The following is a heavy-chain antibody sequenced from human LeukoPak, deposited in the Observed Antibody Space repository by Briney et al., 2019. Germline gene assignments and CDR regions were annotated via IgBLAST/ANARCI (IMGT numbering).Heavy chain of an antibody. Sequence: PGGSLRLSCAASGFTFSTYSMNWVRQAPGKGLEWVSSISSGSSFIYYADSVKGRFTISRDNAKNSLFLQMNSLRAEDTAVYYCARESSGYFYWGQGTLITVSS. CDR3: ARESSGYFY. V-gene: IGHV3-21*01. D-gene: IGHD3-22*01. J-gene: IGHJ4*02. CDR2: ISSGSSFI. CDR1: GFTFSTYS.